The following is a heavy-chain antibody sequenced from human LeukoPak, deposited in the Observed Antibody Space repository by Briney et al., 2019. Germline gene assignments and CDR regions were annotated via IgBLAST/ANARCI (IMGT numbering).Heavy chain of an antibody. Sequence: SETLSLTCTVSGGSISSSSLYWGWIRQPPEKGLEWIGSIYYDGSAYYNPSLKSRVTISVDTSKNQFSLKLSSVTAADTAVYYCARHPVSSKTIDYWAREPWSPSPQ. D-gene: IGHD6-6*01. J-gene: IGHJ4*02. V-gene: IGHV4-39*01. CDR2: IYYDGSA. CDR3: ARHPVSSKTIDY. CDR1: GGSISSSSLY.